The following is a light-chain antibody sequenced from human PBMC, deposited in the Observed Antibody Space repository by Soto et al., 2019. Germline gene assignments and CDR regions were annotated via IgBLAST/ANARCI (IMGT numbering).Light chain of an antibody. CDR1: SSNIGAGYD. CDR2: GNS. J-gene: IGLJ2*01. CDR3: QSYDSSLSGHVV. Sequence: QSVLTQPPSVSGAPGQRVTISCTGSSSNIGAGYDVHWYQQLPGTAPKLLIYGNSNRPSGVPDRFSGSKSGTSASLAITGLQAEEEADYYCQSYDSSLSGHVVFGGGTQLTVL. V-gene: IGLV1-40*01.